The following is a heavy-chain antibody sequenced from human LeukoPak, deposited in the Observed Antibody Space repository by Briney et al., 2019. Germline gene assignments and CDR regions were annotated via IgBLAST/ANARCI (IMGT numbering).Heavy chain of an antibody. V-gene: IGHV3-23*01. Sequence: ETLSLTCAVYGGSFSGYYWSWVRQAPGKGLEWVSAISGSGGSTYYADSVKGRFTISRDNSKNTLYLQMNSLRAEDTAVYYCAKDNDYGDYRGTHWGQGTLVTVSS. D-gene: IGHD4-17*01. CDR2: ISGSGGST. CDR1: GGSFSGYY. J-gene: IGHJ4*02. CDR3: AKDNDYGDYRGTH.